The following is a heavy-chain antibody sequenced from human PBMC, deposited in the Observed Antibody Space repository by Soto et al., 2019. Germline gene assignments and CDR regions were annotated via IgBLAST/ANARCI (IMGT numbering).Heavy chain of an antibody. D-gene: IGHD1-1*01. V-gene: IGHV3-30*18. Sequence: QVQLVESGGGVVQPGRSLRLSCAASGFTFSSYGMHWVRQAPGKGLEWVAVISYDGSNKYYADSVKGRFTISRDNSKNTLYLQMNSLRAEDTAVYYCAKDYIFDWNDPVGLLYYGMDVWGQGTTVTVSS. J-gene: IGHJ6*02. CDR1: GFTFSSYG. CDR2: ISYDGSNK. CDR3: AKDYIFDWNDPVGLLYYGMDV.